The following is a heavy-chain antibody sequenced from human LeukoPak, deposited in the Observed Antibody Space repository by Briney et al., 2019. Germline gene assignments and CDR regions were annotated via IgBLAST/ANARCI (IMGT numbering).Heavy chain of an antibody. V-gene: IGHV1-24*01. Sequence: ASVTVSCTVSGYTLTELSMHWVRQAPGKGLEWMGGFDPEDGETIYAQKFQGRVTMTEHTSTDTAYIELSSLRSEDTAVYYCATAPVNWNYYFDYWGQGTLVTVSS. CDR3: ATAPVNWNYYFDY. CDR1: GYTLTELS. D-gene: IGHD1-7*01. CDR2: FDPEDGET. J-gene: IGHJ4*02.